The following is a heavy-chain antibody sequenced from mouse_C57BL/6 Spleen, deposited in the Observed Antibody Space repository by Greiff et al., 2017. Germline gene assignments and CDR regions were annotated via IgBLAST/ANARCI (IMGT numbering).Heavy chain of an antibody. J-gene: IGHJ3*01. CDR2: IWSGGIT. Sequence: VQLQQSGPGLVQPSQRLSITCTVSGFSLTSYGVHWVRQSPGKGLEWLGVIWSGGITDYNAAFISKLSISKYNSKSQVFFKMNSLQADDTAIYYCATDYGSRRGGFAYWGQGTLVTVSA. CDR3: ATDYGSRRGGFAY. CDR1: GFSLTSYG. D-gene: IGHD1-1*01. V-gene: IGHV2-2*01.